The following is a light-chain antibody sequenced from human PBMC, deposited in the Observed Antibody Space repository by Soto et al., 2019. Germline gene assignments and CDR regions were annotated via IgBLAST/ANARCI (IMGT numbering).Light chain of an antibody. V-gene: IGKV3-15*01. CDR1: QSVSYN. J-gene: IGKJ4*01. CDR3: QQYKNWPPLT. CDR2: GAF. Sequence: EIVMTQSPATLSVSPGETATLSCRASQSVSYNLAWYQKKPGQGPRLLIYGAFTRATGIPARFSGSGSGTEFTLTISSRQSEDFAVYYCQQYKNWPPLTFGGGTKVEIK.